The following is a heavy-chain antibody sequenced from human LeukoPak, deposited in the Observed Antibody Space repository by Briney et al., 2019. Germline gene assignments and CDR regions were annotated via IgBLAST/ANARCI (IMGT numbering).Heavy chain of an antibody. CDR2: ISTSGST. Sequence: PSETLSLTCTLSVDSIITYYRTWIRPPARRGVEWIGRISTSGSTNHNPPLKRRVTMPVDTSKNQFSLKLSSVTAADTAVYYCARGGSGSCCAFVFWGQGTLVSVSS. J-gene: IGHJ4*02. CDR1: VDSIITYY. V-gene: IGHV4-4*07. D-gene: IGHD1-26*01. CDR3: ARGGSGSCCAFVF.